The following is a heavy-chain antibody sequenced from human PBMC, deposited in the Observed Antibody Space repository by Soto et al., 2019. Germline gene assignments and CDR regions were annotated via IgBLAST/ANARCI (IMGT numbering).Heavy chain of an antibody. CDR2: ISGSGGST. D-gene: IGHD2-2*01. V-gene: IGHV3-23*01. CDR1: GFTFSSYA. CDR3: AKFGTPRPRRVVPAAMSEGVMDV. J-gene: IGHJ6*03. Sequence: GGSLRLSCAASGFTFSSYAMSWVRQAPGKGLEWVSAISGSGGSTYYADSVKGRFTISRDNSKNTLYLQMNSLRAEDTAVYYCAKFGTPRPRRVVPAAMSEGVMDVWGKGTTVTVSS.